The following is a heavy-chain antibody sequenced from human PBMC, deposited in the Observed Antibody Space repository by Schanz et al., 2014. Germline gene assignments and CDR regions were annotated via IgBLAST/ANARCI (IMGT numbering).Heavy chain of an antibody. V-gene: IGHV3-21*01. CDR3: ARVRTIYGSGAMGY. CDR1: GFTFSSYT. D-gene: IGHD3-10*01. J-gene: IGHJ4*02. CDR2: ISSTSTYL. Sequence: EVQLVESGGGLVKPGDSLRLSCAASGFTFSSYTMKWVRQAPGKGLEWVSSISSTSTYLYYADSVKGRFTISRDSAKNSLYLQMNSLRAEDTAVYYCARVRTIYGSGAMGYWGQGTLVTVSS.